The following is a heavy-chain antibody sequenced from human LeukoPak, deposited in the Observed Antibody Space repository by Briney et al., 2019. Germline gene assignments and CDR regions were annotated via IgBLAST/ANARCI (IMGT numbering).Heavy chain of an antibody. CDR1: GGTFSSYA. CDR2: IIPIFGTA. D-gene: IGHD2-15*01. J-gene: IGHJ5*02. Sequence: GASVKVSCKASGGTFSSYAISWVRQAPGQGLEWMGGIIPIFGTANYAQKFQGRVTITADESTSTAYMELSSLRSEDTAVYYCARDLGYCSGGSYHRWFDPWGQGTLVTVSS. CDR3: ARDLGYCSGGSYHRWFDP. V-gene: IGHV1-69*01.